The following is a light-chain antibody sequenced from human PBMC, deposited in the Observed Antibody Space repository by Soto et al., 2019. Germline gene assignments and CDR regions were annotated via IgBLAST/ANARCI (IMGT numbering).Light chain of an antibody. CDR1: SSDVGGYNY. J-gene: IGLJ1*01. V-gene: IGLV2-11*01. CDR3: CSYANRYSLDV. CDR2: DVS. Sequence: QSALTQPRSVSGSPGQSVTISCTGTSSDVGGYNYVSWYQQHPGKAPKVMIYDVSKRPSGVPDRFSGSKSGNTASLTIPGLQAEDEADYYCCSYANRYSLDVFGTGTKLTVL.